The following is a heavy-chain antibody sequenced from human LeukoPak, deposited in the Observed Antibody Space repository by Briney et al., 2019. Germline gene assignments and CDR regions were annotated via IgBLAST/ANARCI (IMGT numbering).Heavy chain of an antibody. D-gene: IGHD1-26*01. V-gene: IGHV3-21*05. CDR3: ARDIGGSYSAIDY. CDR1: GFTFSFYS. Sequence: GGSLRLSCAGSGFTFSFYSLNWVRQAPGRGLEWVSFVSGSGSDIFYADSVKGRFTISRDNAKNSVSLQMDSLRGDDTAVYYCARDIGGSYSAIDYWGQGTLVTVSS. J-gene: IGHJ4*02. CDR2: VSGSGSDI.